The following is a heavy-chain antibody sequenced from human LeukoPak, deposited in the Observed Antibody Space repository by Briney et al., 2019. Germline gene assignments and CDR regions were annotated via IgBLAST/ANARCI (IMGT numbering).Heavy chain of an antibody. Sequence: SETLSLTCTVSGGSISSGSYYWSWIRQPAGKGLEWIGRIYTNGSTSYNPSLKSRVTISVDTSKNQFSLKLSSVTAADTAVYYCARASYSYDINGWVPFDYWGQGTLVTVSS. J-gene: IGHJ4*02. CDR2: IYTNGST. CDR3: ARASYSYDINGWVPFDY. D-gene: IGHD3-22*01. V-gene: IGHV4-61*02. CDR1: GGSISSGSYY.